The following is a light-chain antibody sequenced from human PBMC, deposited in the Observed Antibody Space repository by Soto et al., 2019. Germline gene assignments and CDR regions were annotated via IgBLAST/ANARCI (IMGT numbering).Light chain of an antibody. CDR2: DAN. J-gene: IGLJ3*02. CDR1: TGAVTSGHY. Sequence: QTVVTQEPSLTVSPGGTVTLTGGSSTGAVTSGHYPYWFQQKPGQAPRTLIYDANKKHSWTPARFSGSLLGGKAALTLSGAQPEDEAEYYCLLSYSGPWVFGGGTKLTVL. V-gene: IGLV7-46*01. CDR3: LLSYSGPWV.